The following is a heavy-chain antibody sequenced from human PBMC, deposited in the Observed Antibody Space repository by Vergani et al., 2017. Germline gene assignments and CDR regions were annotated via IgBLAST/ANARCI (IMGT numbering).Heavy chain of an antibody. Sequence: EVQLVQSGAEVKKPGATMKISCKVSGYTFTDHYMHWVKQAPGKGLEWMGLVEPEDGETIYAEKFKGRVTIAAETSTDTAHLELSSLSAEDTAVYYCATPQTVTTGGMEVWVQGTTVIVSS. CDR3: ATPQTVTTGGMEV. CDR2: VEPEDGET. D-gene: IGHD4-17*01. V-gene: IGHV1-69-2*01. J-gene: IGHJ6*02. CDR1: GYTFTDHY.